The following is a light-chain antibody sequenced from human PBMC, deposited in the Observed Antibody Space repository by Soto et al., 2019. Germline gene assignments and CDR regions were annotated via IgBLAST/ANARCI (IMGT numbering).Light chain of an antibody. CDR3: QQYDNWPRT. CDR1: QSVTSN. J-gene: IGKJ1*01. Sequence: ESVTTRAPANLSVFPGARDTPSCRARQSVTSNLAWYQQKPGQAPRLLMYGASTRAAGISGRFSGSGSGTEFTLTIFSLQSADFAVYYCQQYDNWPRTFGQGTKVDIK. CDR2: GAS. V-gene: IGKV3-15*01.